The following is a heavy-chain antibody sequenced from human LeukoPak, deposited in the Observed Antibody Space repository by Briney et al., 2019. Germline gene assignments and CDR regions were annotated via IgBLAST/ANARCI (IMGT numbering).Heavy chain of an antibody. Sequence: ASVKVSCKASGYTFTGYYMHWVRQAPGKGLEWMGGFDPEDGETIYAQKFPGRITMTEDTLTDTVYMELNSLRSEDTAIYYCATNARGKTVAGTYWYFDLWGRGTLVTVSS. D-gene: IGHD6-19*01. V-gene: IGHV1-24*01. CDR3: ATNARGKTVAGTYWYFDL. CDR1: GYTFTGYY. CDR2: FDPEDGET. J-gene: IGHJ2*01.